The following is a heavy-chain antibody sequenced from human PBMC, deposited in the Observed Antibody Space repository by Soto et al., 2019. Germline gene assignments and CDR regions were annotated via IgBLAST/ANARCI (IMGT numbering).Heavy chain of an antibody. V-gene: IGHV3-53*04. CDR2: IYSGGST. D-gene: IGHD6-6*01. J-gene: IGHJ4*02. Sequence: RGWVSQAPGKGLEWVSVIYSGGSTYYADSVKGRFTISRHNSKNTLYLQMNSLRAEDTAVYYCATSSIAARRALDYWGQGTLVTVSS. CDR3: ATSSIAARRALDY.